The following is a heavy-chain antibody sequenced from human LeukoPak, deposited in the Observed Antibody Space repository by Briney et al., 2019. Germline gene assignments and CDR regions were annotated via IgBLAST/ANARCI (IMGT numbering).Heavy chain of an antibody. V-gene: IGHV3-23*01. CDR2: ISGSGGST. CDR3: STDPRLLIY. D-gene: IGHD2-8*01. Sequence: GGSLRLSCAASGFTFSSYAMSWVRQAPGKGLEWVSAISGSGGSTYYADSVKGRFTISRDNAKSSLYLQMNSLRPEDTALYYCSTDPRLLIYWGHGTLVTVAS. J-gene: IGHJ4*01. CDR1: GFTFSSYA.